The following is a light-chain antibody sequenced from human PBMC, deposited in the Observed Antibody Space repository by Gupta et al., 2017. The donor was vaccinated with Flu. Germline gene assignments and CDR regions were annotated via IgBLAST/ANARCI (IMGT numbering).Light chain of an antibody. Sequence: EIVLTHSPATLSLSPGERATLSCRASQSVSSYLAWYQQKPGQAPRLLIYDASNRDTGIPARFSGSGYGKDVTLTISSREQEEFAGYYCQQRSNWPPLTFGGGTXVEIK. CDR2: DAS. V-gene: IGKV3-11*01. CDR1: QSVSSY. CDR3: QQRSNWPPLT. J-gene: IGKJ4*01.